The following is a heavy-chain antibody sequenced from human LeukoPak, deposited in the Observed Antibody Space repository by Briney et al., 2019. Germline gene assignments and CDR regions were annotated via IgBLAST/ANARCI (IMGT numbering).Heavy chain of an antibody. J-gene: IGHJ6*02. CDR2: ITSYI. CDR3: ARYYHDYTGYMHYGMDV. CDR1: GLIFSKYT. Sequence: GGSLRLSCAGTGLIFSKYTMNWVRQAPGKGLDWISPITSYISYADSVRGRFTISRDNAKNSVYLQMNSLRAEDTGVYYCARYYHDYTGYMHYGMDVWGQGTTVTVSS. D-gene: IGHD3-9*01. V-gene: IGHV3-21*01.